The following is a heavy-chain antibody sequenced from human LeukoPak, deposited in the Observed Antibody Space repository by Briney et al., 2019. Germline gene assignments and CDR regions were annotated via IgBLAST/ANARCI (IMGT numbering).Heavy chain of an antibody. V-gene: IGHV3-49*03. Sequence: GGSLRLSCTVSGFTFSDYAMSWFRQAPGKGLDWVGFIRTKAHGGTAEYAASVKDRFTISRDDSKSIAHLQMNSLKIEDTAVYYCSRDPTTIARGYFDYWGQGTLVTVSS. CDR3: SRDPTTIARGYFDY. D-gene: IGHD4-11*01. J-gene: IGHJ4*02. CDR2: IRTKAHGGTA. CDR1: GFTFSDYA.